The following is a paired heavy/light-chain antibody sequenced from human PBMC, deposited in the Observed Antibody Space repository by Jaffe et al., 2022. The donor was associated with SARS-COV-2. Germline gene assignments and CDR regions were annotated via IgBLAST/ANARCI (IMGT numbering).Heavy chain of an antibody. J-gene: IGHJ4*02. D-gene: IGHD2-15*01. Sequence: QLRLLESGPGLLKPSETLSLTCTVSGGSISTTNYYWGWIRQPPGKGLEWIGSIYYNGATLYSPSLKSRVSISVDTSKNKFSLKLYSVTAADTAVYYCATEMRGFCNGDTCYHGDYWGQGTLVTVSS. CDR1: GGSISTTNYY. CDR2: IYYNGAT. CDR3: ATEMRGFCNGDTCYHGDY. V-gene: IGHV4-39*02.
Light chain of an antibody. CDR2: VNSDGSH. Sequence: QLVLTQSPSASASLGASVKLTCTLSSGHSSYAIAWHQQQSEKGPRYLMKVNSDGSHSKGDGIPDRFSGSSSGAERYLTISSLQSEDEADYYCQTWGTGIERVFGGGTKLTVL. V-gene: IGLV4-69*02. J-gene: IGLJ3*02. CDR3: QTWGTGIERV. CDR1: SGHSSYA.